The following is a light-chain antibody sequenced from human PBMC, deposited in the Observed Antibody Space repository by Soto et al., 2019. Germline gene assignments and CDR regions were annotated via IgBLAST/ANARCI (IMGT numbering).Light chain of an antibody. J-gene: IGKJ1*01. CDR1: QSVLYSSNNENY. Sequence: DIVMTQSPDSLAVSLGERATINCKSSQSVLYSSNNENYLAWYQQKPGQPPKLLIYWASTRKSGVPDRFSGSGSGTDFTLTISSLHAEDVAVYYCQQYYSTPPLFGQGTKVEIK. V-gene: IGKV4-1*01. CDR3: QQYYSTPPL. CDR2: WAS.